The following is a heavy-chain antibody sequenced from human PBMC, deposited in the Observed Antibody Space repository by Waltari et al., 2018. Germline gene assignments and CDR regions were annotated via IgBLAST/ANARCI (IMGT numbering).Heavy chain of an antibody. V-gene: IGHV4-59*01. CDR1: GGSISSYY. D-gene: IGHD6-13*01. CDR3: ARRYSSSWYDY. CDR2: IYYSGST. Sequence: VQLQESGPGLVKPSETLSLTCTVSGGSISSYYWSWIRQPPGKGLEWIGYIYYSGSTNYNPSLKSRVTISVDTSKNQFSLKLSSVTAADTAVYYCARRYSSSWYDYWGQGTLVTVSS. J-gene: IGHJ4*02.